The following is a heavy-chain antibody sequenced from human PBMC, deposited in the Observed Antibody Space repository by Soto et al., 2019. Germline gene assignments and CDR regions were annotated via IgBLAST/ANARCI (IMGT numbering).Heavy chain of an antibody. Sequence: GESLKISCKGSGYSFTSYWIGWVRQMPGKGLEWMGIIYPGDSDTRYSPSFQGQVTISADKSISTAYLQWSSLKASDTAMYYCERNKSYCSSTSCSIAYWGQGTLVTVSS. CDR1: GYSFTSYW. D-gene: IGHD2-2*01. CDR3: ERNKSYCSSTSCSIAY. J-gene: IGHJ4*02. V-gene: IGHV5-51*01. CDR2: IYPGDSDT.